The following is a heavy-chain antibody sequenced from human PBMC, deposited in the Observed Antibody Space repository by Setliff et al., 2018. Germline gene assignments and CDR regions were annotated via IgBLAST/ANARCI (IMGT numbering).Heavy chain of an antibody. CDR2: IYKGGST. V-gene: IGHV4-38-2*01. CDR1: ANTLSTSYY. Sequence: PSETLSLTCAVSANTLSTSYYWGWVRQPPGKGLEWIGDIYKGGSTYYNPSLRSRVSMSLDTSKRQVSLNPNSVTAADTGVYYCATRTFAVIPHSGLGLDYFYGMDVWGRGTTVTVSS. CDR3: ATRTFAVIPHSGLGLDYFYGMDV. J-gene: IGHJ6*02. D-gene: IGHD2-21*01.